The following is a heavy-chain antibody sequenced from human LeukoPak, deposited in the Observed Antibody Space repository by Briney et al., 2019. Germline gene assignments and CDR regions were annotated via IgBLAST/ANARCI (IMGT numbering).Heavy chain of an antibody. D-gene: IGHD3-22*01. CDR1: GFTVCSNY. V-gene: IGHV3-53*01. CDR2: IYSGGST. Sequence: GGSLRLSCAASGFTVCSNYMSWVRQAPGKGLEWVSVIYSGGSTYYADYVKGRFSISRDNSKNTLYLQMNSLRAEDTAVYYCASSGNYYPYLLDYWGQGTLVTVSS. J-gene: IGHJ4*02. CDR3: ASSGNYYPYLLDY.